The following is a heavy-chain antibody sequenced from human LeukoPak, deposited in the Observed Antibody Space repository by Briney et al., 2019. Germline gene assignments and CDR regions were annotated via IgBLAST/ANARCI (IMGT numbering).Heavy chain of an antibody. Sequence: GGSLRLSCVASGFTFSDFDMNWVRQAPGKGLEWVSRISTDGYTTDYADFVQGRFTASRDNTKNTWSLEMNSLRAEDTAVYYCVRGNDYGGPHYWGQGTLVTVSS. CDR2: ISTDGYTT. CDR1: GFTFSDFD. V-gene: IGHV3-74*01. J-gene: IGHJ4*02. D-gene: IGHD4-23*01. CDR3: VRGNDYGGPHY.